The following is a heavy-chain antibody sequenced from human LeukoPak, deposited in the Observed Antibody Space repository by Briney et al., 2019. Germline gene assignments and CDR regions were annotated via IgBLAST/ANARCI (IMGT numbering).Heavy chain of an antibody. J-gene: IGHJ4*02. CDR3: ATSRGGHSFDY. CDR2: MNPNSGGT. Sequence: GASVKVSCKSSGYTFTDYYVHGVRHAPGQGLEVMGFMNPNSGGTNYSQRFQGRGTMTRDTSSSTAYMELTRLRFADTAVFYCATSRGGHSFDYWGQGTLVTVSS. D-gene: IGHD2/OR15-2a*01. CDR1: GYTFTDYY. V-gene: IGHV1-2*02.